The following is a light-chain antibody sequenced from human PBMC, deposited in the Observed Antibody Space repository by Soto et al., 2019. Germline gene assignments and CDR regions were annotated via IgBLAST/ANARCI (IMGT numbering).Light chain of an antibody. J-gene: IGLJ1*01. CDR3: SSYTSSSTL. Sequence: QSALAQPASVSGSPGQSITISCTGTSSDVGGYNYASWYQQHPGKAPKLMIYEVSNRPSGGSNRFSGSKSGNTASLTISGLQAEDEADYYCSSYTSSSTLFGTGTKGTVL. CDR2: EVS. CDR1: SSDVGGYNY. V-gene: IGLV2-14*01.